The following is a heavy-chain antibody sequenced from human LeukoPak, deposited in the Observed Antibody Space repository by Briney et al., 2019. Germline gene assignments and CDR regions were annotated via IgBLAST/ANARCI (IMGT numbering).Heavy chain of an antibody. CDR3: ARSVGHIDF. D-gene: IGHD1-26*01. CDR1: GFTFSSYG. V-gene: IGHV3-30*03. Sequence: GGSLRLSCAASGFTFSSYGMHWVRQAPGKGLEWVAVISYDGSNKYYADSVKGRFTISRDNAKNSLYLQMNSLRAEDTAMYYCARSVGHIDFWGQGTLVTVSS. CDR2: ISYDGSNK. J-gene: IGHJ4*02.